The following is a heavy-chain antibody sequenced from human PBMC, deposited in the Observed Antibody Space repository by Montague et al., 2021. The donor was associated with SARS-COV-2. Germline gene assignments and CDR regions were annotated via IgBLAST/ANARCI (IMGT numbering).Heavy chain of an antibody. Sequence: SLRLSCAASGFTFSSYALHWVRQAPGKGPEWVAVISYNGRNKQFGDSVKGRATISRDNSKNTLYLQVDSLRTDDTAVYYCARDSYGSGDTYYSYGMDVWGQGTTVTVSS. V-gene: IGHV3-30*03. CDR3: ARDSYGSGDTYYSYGMDV. D-gene: IGHD3-10*01. J-gene: IGHJ6*02. CDR2: ISYNGRNK. CDR1: GFTFSSYA.